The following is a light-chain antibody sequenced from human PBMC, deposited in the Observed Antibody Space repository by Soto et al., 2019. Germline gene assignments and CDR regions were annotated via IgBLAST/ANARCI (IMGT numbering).Light chain of an antibody. CDR3: QQYHKWPRT. Sequence: EIVMTQSPATLSVSPGERATLSCRASQSVSSNLAWYQQKPGQAPRLLIYGASTRATGIPARFSGSGSGREFILTISCLPSEDFAVYYCQQYHKWPRTFGGGTKVESK. CDR1: QSVSSN. V-gene: IGKV3-15*01. J-gene: IGKJ4*01. CDR2: GAS.